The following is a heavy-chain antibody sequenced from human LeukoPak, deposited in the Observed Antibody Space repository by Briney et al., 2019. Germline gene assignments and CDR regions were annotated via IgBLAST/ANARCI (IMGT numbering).Heavy chain of an antibody. CDR2: ISSSSSYI. J-gene: IGHJ4*02. Sequence: PGGSLRLSCAASGFTFSSYSMNWVRQAPGKGLEWVSSISSSSSYIYYADSVKGRFTISRDNAKNSLYLQMNSLRAEDTAVYYCARDLRQMGATTGIDYWGQGTLVTVSS. D-gene: IGHD1-26*01. V-gene: IGHV3-21*01. CDR3: ARDLRQMGATTGIDY. CDR1: GFTFSSYS.